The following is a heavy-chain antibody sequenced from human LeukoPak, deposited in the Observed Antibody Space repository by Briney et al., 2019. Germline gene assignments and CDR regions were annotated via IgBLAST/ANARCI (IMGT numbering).Heavy chain of an antibody. D-gene: IGHD4-23*01. Sequence: GGPLRLSCAAWRFLLREYNVKCPRPATGEATMGVSYITKGGSTIHHADSVKGRFTISRDNAKKTLYLQMNSLRAEDTAVYYCARSIGLSGGGVDVWGQGTTVAVSS. CDR3: ARSIGLSGGGVDV. CDR2: ITKGGSTI. J-gene: IGHJ6*01. V-gene: IGHV3-11*01. CDR1: RFLLREYN.